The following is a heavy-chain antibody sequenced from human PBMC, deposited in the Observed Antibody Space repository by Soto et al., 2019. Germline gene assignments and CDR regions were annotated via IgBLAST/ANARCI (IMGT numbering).Heavy chain of an antibody. V-gene: IGHV3-72*01. CDR2: IRNKENGYTI. Sequence: EVQLVESGGGLVQPGGSLSLSCAASGFTFSDHYMDWVRQAPGKGPEWVGRIRNKENGYTIEYAESVKGRFTISRDNLENSLHLRMTSLRTEDTAVYYCVREPQLTSVTAFDYWGQGTLVTVSS. CDR3: VREPQLTSVTAFDY. J-gene: IGHJ4*02. CDR1: GFTFSDHY. D-gene: IGHD4-17*01.